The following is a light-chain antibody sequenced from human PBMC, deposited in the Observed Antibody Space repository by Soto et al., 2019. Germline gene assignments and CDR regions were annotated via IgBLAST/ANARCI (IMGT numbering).Light chain of an antibody. CDR1: QSVSSN. J-gene: IGKJ3*01. CDR3: QQYNNCGT. CDR2: GAS. V-gene: IGKV3-15*01. Sequence: EIVMTQSPATLSVSPGERATLSCRASQSVSSNLAWYQQKPGQAPRLLIYGASTRATGIPARFSGSGSGTEFTLTISILQSEDFAVYYCQQYNNCGTFGPGTKVDIK.